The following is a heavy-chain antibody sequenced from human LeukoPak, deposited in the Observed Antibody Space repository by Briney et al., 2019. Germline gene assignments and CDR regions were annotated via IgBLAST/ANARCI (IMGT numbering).Heavy chain of an antibody. CDR2: IKTDGSIT. CDR3: TREADPAFSASSSPDF. V-gene: IGHV3-74*01. J-gene: IGHJ4*02. D-gene: IGHD6-6*01. CDR1: GLNFSNYW. Sequence: TGGSLRLSCVVSGLNFSNYWMHWVRQAPGKGLEWVSRIKTDGSITAYADSVKGRFTISRDNAKNTLYLHMNSLKGEDTATYFCTREADPAFSASSSPDFWGQGTPVTVS.